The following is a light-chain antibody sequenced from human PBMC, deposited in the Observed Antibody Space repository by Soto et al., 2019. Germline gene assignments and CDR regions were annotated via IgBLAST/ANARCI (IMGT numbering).Light chain of an antibody. CDR2: GAS. CDR3: QQYGSSLWT. Sequence: EIVLTQSPGTLSLSPGERATLSCRASQSVSSSYLAWYQQKPGQAPRLLIYGASSRATGIPDRFSGSWSGTDFTLTISRLEPEDFAVYYCQQYGSSLWTVGQGTKMEIK. J-gene: IGKJ1*01. CDR1: QSVSSSY. V-gene: IGKV3-20*01.